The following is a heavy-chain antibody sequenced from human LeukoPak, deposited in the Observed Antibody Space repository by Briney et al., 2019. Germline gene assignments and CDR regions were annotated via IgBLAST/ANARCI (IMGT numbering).Heavy chain of an antibody. CDR2: IRYDGSNK. Sequence: GGSLRLSCAASGFTFSSYGMHWVRQAPGKGLEWVAFIRYDGSNKYYADSVKGRFTISRDNSKNTLYLQMNSLRAEDTAVYYCAKPVGRQLWLRDVGISLSYWGQGTLVTVSS. J-gene: IGHJ4*02. CDR1: GFTFSSYG. V-gene: IGHV3-30*02. CDR3: AKPVGRQLWLRDVGISLSY. D-gene: IGHD5-18*01.